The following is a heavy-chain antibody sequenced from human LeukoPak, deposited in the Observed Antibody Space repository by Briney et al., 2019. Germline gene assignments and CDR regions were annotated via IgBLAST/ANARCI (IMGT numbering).Heavy chain of an antibody. CDR2: INPNSGGT. J-gene: IGHJ5*02. CDR1: GYTFTGYY. D-gene: IGHD6-19*01. CDR3: ARRRAVAGVNWFDP. Sequence: ASVKVSCKASGYTFTGYYMHWVRQAPGQGLEWMGRINPNSGGTNYAQKFQGRVTMTRDTSISTAYMELGSLRSDDTAVYYCARRRAVAGVNWFDPWGQGTLVTVSS. V-gene: IGHV1-2*06.